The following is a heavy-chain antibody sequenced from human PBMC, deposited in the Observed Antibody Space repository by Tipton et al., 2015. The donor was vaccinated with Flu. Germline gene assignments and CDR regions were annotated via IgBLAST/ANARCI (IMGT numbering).Heavy chain of an antibody. CDR3: ARGPLPDSNWYNGMDV. CDR2: IWYDGSYE. Sequence: SLRLSCAASGFTFSSYGMHWVRQAPGKGLEWVAVIWYDGSYEYYADSVKGRFTISRDNSKNTLYLQMNSLRAEDTAVYFCARGPLPDSNWYNGMDVWGQGTTVTVSS. CDR1: GFTFSSYG. V-gene: IGHV3-33*01. J-gene: IGHJ6*02. D-gene: IGHD6-13*01.